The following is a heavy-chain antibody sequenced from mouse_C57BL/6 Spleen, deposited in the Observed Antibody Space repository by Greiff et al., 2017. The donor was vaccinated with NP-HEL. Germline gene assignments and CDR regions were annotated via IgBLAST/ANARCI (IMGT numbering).Heavy chain of an antibody. CDR2: IWGDGST. J-gene: IGHJ4*01. Sequence: VKLMESGPGLVAPSQCLSISCTVSGFSLTSYGVSWVRQPPGKGLEWLGVIWGDGSTNYHSALISSLSISKENSKSQIFLKLNSLQTDDTATYYCAKLQGGYAMDYWGQGTSVTVSS. CDR1: GFSLTSYG. V-gene: IGHV2-3*01. CDR3: AKLQGGYAMDY.